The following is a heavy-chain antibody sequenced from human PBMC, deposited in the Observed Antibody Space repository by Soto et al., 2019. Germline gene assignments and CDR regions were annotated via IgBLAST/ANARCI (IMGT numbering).Heavy chain of an antibody. CDR3: AIAVARYYDFWSGYSNWFDP. CDR2: INHSGST. D-gene: IGHD3-3*01. V-gene: IGHV4-34*01. J-gene: IGHJ5*02. Sequence: PSETLSLTCAVYGGSFSGYYWSWIRQPPGKGLEWIGEINHSGSTNYNPSLKSRVTISVDTSKNQFSLKLSSVTAADMAVYYCAIAVARYYDFWSGYSNWFDPWGQGTLVTVSS. CDR1: GGSFSGYY.